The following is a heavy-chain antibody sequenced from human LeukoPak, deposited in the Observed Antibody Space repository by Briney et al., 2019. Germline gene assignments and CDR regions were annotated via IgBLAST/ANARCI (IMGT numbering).Heavy chain of an antibody. CDR2: ISGSGGST. V-gene: IGHV3-23*01. D-gene: IGHD6-19*01. CDR3: AKVWYSSGWSTKVADY. Sequence: PGGSLRLSCAASGFTFSSYAMSWVRQAPGKGLEWVSAISGSGGSTYYADSVKGRFTISRDNSKNTLYLQMNSLRAEDTAVYYCAKVWYSSGWSTKVADYWGQGTLVTVSS. CDR1: GFTFSSYA. J-gene: IGHJ4*02.